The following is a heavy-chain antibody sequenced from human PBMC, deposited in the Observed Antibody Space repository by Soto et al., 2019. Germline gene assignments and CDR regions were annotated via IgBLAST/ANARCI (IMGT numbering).Heavy chain of an antibody. V-gene: IGHV4-30-2*01. CDR1: GDSISSGGYS. D-gene: IGHD5-18*01. CDR2: IYHCGKA. Sequence: QLQLQESGSGLVKPSQTLSLTCAVSGDSISSGGYSWNWIRQPPGKGLEWIGYIYHCGKAYYTPSLTTRVIIIVGTAEHQCSLKVTSVTAADTDVYYCAAATQYCMESNGYPTGPHFAPEIWGLGTMVSVSS. CDR3: AAATQYCMESNGYPTGPHFAPEI. J-gene: IGHJ3*02.